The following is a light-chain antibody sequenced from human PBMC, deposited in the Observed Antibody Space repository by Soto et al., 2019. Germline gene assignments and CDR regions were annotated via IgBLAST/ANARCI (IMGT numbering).Light chain of an antibody. Sequence: DIQMTQSPSSLSASVGDRVTITCRASQSISSYLNWYQHKPGKAPKLLIYAASSLQSGVPSRFSGSGSGTDFTLTISSLQPEDFATYYCQQSYSTPRTFGQGTKLDIK. V-gene: IGKV1-39*01. CDR1: QSISSY. CDR3: QQSYSTPRT. J-gene: IGKJ1*01. CDR2: AAS.